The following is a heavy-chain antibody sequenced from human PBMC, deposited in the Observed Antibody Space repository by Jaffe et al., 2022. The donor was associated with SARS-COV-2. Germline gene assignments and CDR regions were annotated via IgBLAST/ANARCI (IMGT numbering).Heavy chain of an antibody. D-gene: IGHD4-17*01. CDR3: TTDWWTTVTYIDY. Sequence: EVQLVESGGGLVKPGGSLRLSCAASGFTFSNAWMSWVRQAPGKGLEWVGRIKSKTDGGTTDYAAPVKGRFTISRDDSKNTLYLQMNSLKTEDTAVYYCTTDWWTTVTYIDYWGQGTLVTVSS. J-gene: IGHJ4*02. V-gene: IGHV3-15*01. CDR1: GFTFSNAW. CDR2: IKSKTDGGTT.